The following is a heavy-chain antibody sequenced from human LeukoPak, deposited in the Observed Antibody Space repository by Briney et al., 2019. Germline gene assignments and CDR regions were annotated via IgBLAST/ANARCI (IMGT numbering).Heavy chain of an antibody. CDR3: ANESLADYDFGFSFFDY. D-gene: IGHD3-3*01. Sequence: GGSLRLSCAASGFTFDDYAMHWVRQAPGKGLEWVSGISWNSGSIGYADSVKGRFTISRDNAKNSLYLQMNSLRAEDTALYYCANESLADYDFGFSFFDYWGQGTLVTVSS. CDR2: ISWNSGSI. J-gene: IGHJ4*02. V-gene: IGHV3-9*01. CDR1: GFTFDDYA.